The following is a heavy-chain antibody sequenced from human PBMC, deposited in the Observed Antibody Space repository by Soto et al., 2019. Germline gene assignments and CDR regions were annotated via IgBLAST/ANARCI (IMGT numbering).Heavy chain of an antibody. J-gene: IGHJ6*02. Sequence: ASVKVSCKAYGYTFTGYAIGWLRQAPGHGLEWMGWISAYNRDTKYAERVQDRVTMTLDTATNTAYMELRSLRSDDSAVYYCARDRVTTFDRDDLDVWGQGTTVTVSS. CDR3: ARDRVTTFDRDDLDV. D-gene: IGHD3-3*01. CDR1: GYTFTGYA. V-gene: IGHV1-18*01. CDR2: ISAYNRDT.